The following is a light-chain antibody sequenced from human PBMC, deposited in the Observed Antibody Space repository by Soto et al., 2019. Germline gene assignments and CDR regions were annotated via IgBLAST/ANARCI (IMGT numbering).Light chain of an antibody. V-gene: IGKV1-39*01. CDR3: QQSDTTPLT. CDR2: GAS. CDR1: QSVTTY. Sequence: DIQMTQSPSSLSASVGGRVTITCRASQSVTTYLNWYQQRSGQAPKLLIYGASSLQSGVPSRFAGSGSGTEFTLTISSLQPEDFATYYCQQSDTTPLTFGGGTKVDIK. J-gene: IGKJ4*01.